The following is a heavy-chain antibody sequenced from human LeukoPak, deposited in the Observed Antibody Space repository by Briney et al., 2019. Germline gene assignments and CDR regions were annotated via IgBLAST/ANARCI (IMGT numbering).Heavy chain of an antibody. J-gene: IGHJ3*02. D-gene: IGHD6-19*01. Sequence: KPSETLSLTCAVYGGSFSGYYWSCIRQPPGKGLEWVGEINHSGSTNYNPSLKSRVTISVDTSKNQFSLKLSSVTAADTAVYYCARGSTRQWRDAFDIWGQGTMVTVSS. CDR1: GGSFSGYY. CDR3: ARGSTRQWRDAFDI. V-gene: IGHV4-34*01. CDR2: INHSGST.